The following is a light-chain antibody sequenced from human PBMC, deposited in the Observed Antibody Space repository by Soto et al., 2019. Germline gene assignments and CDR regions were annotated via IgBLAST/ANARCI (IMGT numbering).Light chain of an antibody. CDR3: ATWDDSLSGWV. J-gene: IGLJ3*02. Sequence: QSVLTQPPSASGTPGQRVTISCSGSNSNIGSNSVYWYQQLPGTAPKLLIYSNNQRPSGVPDRFSGSKSGTSASLAISGLRSEDEADYYCATWDDSLSGWVFGGGTQLTVL. V-gene: IGLV1-47*02. CDR2: SNN. CDR1: NSNIGSNS.